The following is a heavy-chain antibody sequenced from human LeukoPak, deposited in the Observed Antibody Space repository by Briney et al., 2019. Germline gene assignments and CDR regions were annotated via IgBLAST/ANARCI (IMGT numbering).Heavy chain of an antibody. Sequence: SETQSLTCTVSGGSISSSSYYWGWIRQPPGKGLEWIGSIYYSGSTYYNPSLKSRVTISVDTSKNQFSLKLSSVTAADTAVYYCARGSSGWSYYFDYWGQGTLVTVSS. V-gene: IGHV4-39*01. J-gene: IGHJ4*02. CDR3: ARGSSGWSYYFDY. CDR2: IYYSGST. CDR1: GGSISSSSYY. D-gene: IGHD6-19*01.